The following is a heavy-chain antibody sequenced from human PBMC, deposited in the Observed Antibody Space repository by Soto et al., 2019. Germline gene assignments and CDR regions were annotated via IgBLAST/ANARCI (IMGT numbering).Heavy chain of an antibody. Sequence: SETLSLTCAVSGYSISSGYYWGWIRQPPGKGLEWIGSIYHSGSTYYNPSLKSRVTISVDTSKNQFSLKLSSVTAADTAVYYCARLSNMARTYYDFWSGLRRNWFDPWGQGTLVTVSS. CDR2: IYHSGST. V-gene: IGHV4-38-2*01. CDR3: ARLSNMARTYYDFWSGLRRNWFDP. CDR1: GYSISSGYY. D-gene: IGHD3-3*01. J-gene: IGHJ5*02.